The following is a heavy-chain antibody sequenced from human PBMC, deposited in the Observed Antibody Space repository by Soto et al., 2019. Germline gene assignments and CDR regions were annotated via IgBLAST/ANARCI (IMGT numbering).Heavy chain of an antibody. V-gene: IGHV3-15*01. CDR1: GFTFSNAW. D-gene: IGHD2-8*01. CDR2: IKSKTDGGTT. Sequence: GGSLRLSCAASGFTFSNAWMSWVRQAPGKGLEWVGRIKSKTDGGTTDCAAPVKGRFTISRDDSKNTLYLQMNSLKTEDTAVYYCMLTPRSRMRSDYWGQGTLVTVSS. J-gene: IGHJ4*02. CDR3: MLTPRSRMRSDY.